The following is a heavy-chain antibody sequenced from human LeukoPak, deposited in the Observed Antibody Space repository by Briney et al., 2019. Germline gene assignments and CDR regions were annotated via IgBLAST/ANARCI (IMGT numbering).Heavy chain of an antibody. V-gene: IGHV1-2*02. D-gene: IGHD6-13*01. J-gene: IGHJ4*02. CDR3: ARDRGYSSSWYYFDY. CDR1: GYTFTGYY. Sequence: ASVKVSCKASGYTFTGYYMHWVRQAPGQGLKWMGWINPNSGGTNYAQKFQGRVTMTRDTSISTAYMELSRLRSDDTAVYYCARDRGYSSSWYYFDYWGQGTLVTVSS. CDR2: INPNSGGT.